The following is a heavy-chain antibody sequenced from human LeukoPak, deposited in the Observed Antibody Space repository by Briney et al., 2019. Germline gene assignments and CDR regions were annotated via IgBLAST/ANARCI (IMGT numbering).Heavy chain of an antibody. D-gene: IGHD2-2*01. V-gene: IGHV1-69*13. CDR3: AVRAGYCSSTSCYEDYYYYGMDV. CDR1: GYTFTGYH. Sequence: ASVNVSCKASGYTFTGYHVHWVRQAPRQGLEWMGGIIPIFGTPNYAQKFQGRVTITADESTSTAYMELSSLRSEDTAVYYCAVRAGYCSSTSCYEDYYYYGMDVWGQGTTVTVSS. J-gene: IGHJ6*02. CDR2: IIPIFGTP.